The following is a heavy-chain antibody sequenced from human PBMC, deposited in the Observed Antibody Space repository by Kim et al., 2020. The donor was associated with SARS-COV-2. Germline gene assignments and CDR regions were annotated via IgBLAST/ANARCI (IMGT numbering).Heavy chain of an antibody. CDR2: ISPYNGNT. V-gene: IGHV1-18*01. D-gene: IGHD1-1*01. Sequence: ASVKVSCKASGYTFSSYGLSWVRQAPGQGLEWMGWISPYNGNTKYAQKFQGRVTLTTDTSTNTAYMELRGLRPDDTAVYYCARDQDRASWMGSYYYYYAMDVWGQGTTVTVSS. J-gene: IGHJ6*02. CDR1: GYTFSSYG. CDR3: ARDQDRASWMGSYYYYYAMDV.